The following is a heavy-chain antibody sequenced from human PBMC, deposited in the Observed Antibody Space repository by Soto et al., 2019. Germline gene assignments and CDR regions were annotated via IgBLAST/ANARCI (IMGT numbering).Heavy chain of an antibody. V-gene: IGHV1-69*13. D-gene: IGHD5-12*01. CDR2: IIPIFGTA. J-gene: IGHJ4*02. CDR3: ACRDGYNSEAGVY. Sequence: SVKVSCKXSGGTFSSYAISWVRQAPGQGLEWMGGIIPIFGTANYAQKFQGRVTITADESTSTAYMELSSLRSEDTAVYYCACRDGYNSEAGVYWGQGTLVTVSS. CDR1: GGTFSSYA.